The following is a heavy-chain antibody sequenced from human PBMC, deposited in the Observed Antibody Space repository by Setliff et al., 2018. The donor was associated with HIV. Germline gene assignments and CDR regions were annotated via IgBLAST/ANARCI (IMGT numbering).Heavy chain of an antibody. V-gene: IGHV3-23*01. CDR3: ARKAAAVDS. D-gene: IGHD6-25*01. CDR1: GFTFSSYA. J-gene: IGHJ4*02. Sequence: AGGSLRLSCAASGFTFSSYAMSWVRQAPGKGLEWVSAISGSGGSTYYADSVKGGFTISRDNAKNSLYLQMNSLRGEDTAAYFCARKAAAVDSWGQGTLVTVSS. CDR2: ISGSGGST.